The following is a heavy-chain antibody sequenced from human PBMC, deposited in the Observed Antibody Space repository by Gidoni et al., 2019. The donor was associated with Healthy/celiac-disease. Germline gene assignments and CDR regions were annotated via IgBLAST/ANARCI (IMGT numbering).Heavy chain of an antibody. CDR2: INHSGST. CDR1: GGSFSGYY. J-gene: IGHJ1*01. Sequence: QVQLQPWGAGLLKPSATLSLTCAVYGGSFSGYYWSWIRQPPGKGLEWIGEINHSGSTNYNPSLKSRVTISVDTSKNQFSLKLSSVTAADTAVYYCARGRWLQSRIHRSAEYFQHWGQGTLVTVSS. CDR3: ARGRWLQSRIHRSAEYFQH. D-gene: IGHD5-12*01. V-gene: IGHV4-34*01.